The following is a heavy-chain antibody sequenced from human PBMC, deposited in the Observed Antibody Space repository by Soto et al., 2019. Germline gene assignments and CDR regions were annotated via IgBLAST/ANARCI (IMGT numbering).Heavy chain of an antibody. V-gene: IGHV3-30-3*01. CDR3: ARDSILSGTTRPPPLDY. J-gene: IGHJ4*02. CDR2: MSYDGSNE. CDR1: GFTFSSNA. D-gene: IGHD4-17*01. Sequence: QVQLVESGGGVVQPGRSLRLSCAASGFTFSSNAMHWVRQAPGKGLEWVAVMSYDGSNEYYADSVKGRFTISRDNSENTLYLQMNSLRAEDTAVYYCARDSILSGTTRPPPLDYWGQGTLVTVSS.